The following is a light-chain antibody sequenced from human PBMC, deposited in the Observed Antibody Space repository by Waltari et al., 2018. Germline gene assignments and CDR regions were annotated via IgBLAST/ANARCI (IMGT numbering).Light chain of an antibody. CDR2: AND. CDR3: ATWDDTLSAPV. V-gene: IGLV1-44*01. J-gene: IGLJ3*02. Sequence: GQNSVNWYQRLPGTAPKLLIFANDQRPSGVSDRFSASKSGDSASLVISALQSDDEGDYFCATWDDTLSAPVFGGGTRVTVL. CDR1: GQNS.